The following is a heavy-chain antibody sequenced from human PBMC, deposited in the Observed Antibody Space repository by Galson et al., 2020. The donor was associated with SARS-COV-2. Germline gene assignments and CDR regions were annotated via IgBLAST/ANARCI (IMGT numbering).Heavy chain of an antibody. Sequence: QAGGSLRLSCAASGFTFSSYGMHWVRQAPGKGLEWVAVISYDGSNKYYADSVKGRFTISRDNSKNTLYLQMNSLRAEDTAVYYCASSLLWFGEPGGIDYWGQGTLVTVSS. CDR3: ASSLLWFGEPGGIDY. CDR2: ISYDGSNK. D-gene: IGHD3-10*01. V-gene: IGHV3-30*03. J-gene: IGHJ4*02. CDR1: GFTFSSYG.